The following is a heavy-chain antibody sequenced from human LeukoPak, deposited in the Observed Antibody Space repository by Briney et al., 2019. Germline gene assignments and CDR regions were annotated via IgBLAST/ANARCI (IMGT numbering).Heavy chain of an antibody. CDR3: ARAGSALPCFDY. J-gene: IGHJ4*02. CDR2: ISSSGSYI. D-gene: IGHD6-19*01. V-gene: IGHV3-48*03. Sequence: PGGSLTLSCAASGFTFSSYEMNWVRQPPGKGLECVSYISSSGSYIYYADSVKGRFNISRDNDKNSLYLQMDSLRAEDTAVYYCARAGSALPCFDYWGQGTLVTVSS. CDR1: GFTFSSYE.